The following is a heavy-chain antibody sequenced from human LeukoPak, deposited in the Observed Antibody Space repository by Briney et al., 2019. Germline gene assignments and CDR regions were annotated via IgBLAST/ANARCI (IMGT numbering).Heavy chain of an antibody. CDR3: ARDLFLRSRGLAAGFDY. Sequence: GASVKVSRMASGGTFSSYAISWVRQAPGQGLEWMGGIIPIFGTANYAQKFQGRVTITTDESTSTAYMELSSLRSEDTAVYYCARDLFLRSRGLAAGFDYWGQGTLVTVSS. J-gene: IGHJ4*02. CDR1: GGTFSSYA. CDR2: IIPIFGTA. V-gene: IGHV1-69*05. D-gene: IGHD6-13*01.